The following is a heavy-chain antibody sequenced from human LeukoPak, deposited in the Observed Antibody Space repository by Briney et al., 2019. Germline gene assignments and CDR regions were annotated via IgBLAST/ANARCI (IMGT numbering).Heavy chain of an antibody. Sequence: SETLSLTCTDSGGSISSNSYYWSWIRQPPGKGLAWIGYIYSSGSTNYNPSFKSRVTISVDTSKNQFSLKLRSVTATDTAVYYCARETGSLIYYFDYWGQGTLVTVSS. CDR3: ARETGSLIYYFDY. CDR2: IYSSGST. V-gene: IGHV4-61*01. J-gene: IGHJ4*02. D-gene: IGHD3-10*01. CDR1: GGSISSNSYY.